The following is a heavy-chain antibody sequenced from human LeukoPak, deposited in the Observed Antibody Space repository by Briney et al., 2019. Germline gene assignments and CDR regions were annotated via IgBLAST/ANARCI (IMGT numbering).Heavy chain of an antibody. D-gene: IGHD2-2*01. V-gene: IGHV1-2*02. J-gene: IGHJ4*02. CDR2: INPNSGGT. CDR3: ARGVGVVVPAAMGY. CDR1: GYTFTGYY. Sequence: ASVKVSCKASGYTFTGYYMHWVRQAPGQGLEWMGWINPNSGGTQGRVTMTRDTSISTAYMDLSRLRSDDTAVYYCARGVGVVVPAAMGYWGQGTLVTVSS.